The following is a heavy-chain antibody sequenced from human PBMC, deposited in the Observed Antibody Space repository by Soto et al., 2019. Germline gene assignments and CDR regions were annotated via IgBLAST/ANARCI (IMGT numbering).Heavy chain of an antibody. V-gene: IGHV2-5*01. D-gene: IGHD3-16*02. CDR3: ARRRIYHGSRSSCTVQFDY. Sequence: SGATLRSHTQPLTLTCTFSGFSRSTTGEGVGWIRQPPGKALEWLALLYWNDDKSFSPSLKSRLTITEDTSKQQVVLTMTNMDPVDTATYYCARRRIYHGSRSSCTVQFDYWGQGTLVTVSS. CDR1: GFSRSTTGEG. CDR2: LYWNDDK. J-gene: IGHJ4*02.